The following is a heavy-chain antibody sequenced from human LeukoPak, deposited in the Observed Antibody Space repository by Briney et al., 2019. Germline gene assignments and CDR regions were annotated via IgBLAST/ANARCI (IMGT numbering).Heavy chain of an antibody. D-gene: IGHD3-22*01. CDR3: ARVGDSSGPAFDY. V-gene: IGHV4-34*01. CDR2: INHSGST. Sequence: SETLSLTCAVYGGSFSGYYWSWIRQPPGKGLEWIGEINHSGSTNYNPSLKSRVTISVDTSKNQFSLKLSSVTAADTAVYYCARVGDSSGPAFDYWGQGTLVTVSS. J-gene: IGHJ4*02. CDR1: GGSFSGYY.